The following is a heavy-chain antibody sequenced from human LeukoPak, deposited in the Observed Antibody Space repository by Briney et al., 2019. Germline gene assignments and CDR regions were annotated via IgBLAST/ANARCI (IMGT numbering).Heavy chain of an antibody. CDR3: ARDYNWGWGP. CDR1: GFTFSHHW. J-gene: IGHJ5*02. V-gene: IGHV3-7*01. Sequence: GGSLGLSCGASGFTFSHHWMSWVRQAPGKGLEWMANISPDGSAKFYVDSVKGRFTISRDNAKSSLYLQLNSLRAEDTAVYYCARDYNWGWGPWGQGTLVTVSS. D-gene: IGHD1-1*01. CDR2: ISPDGSAK.